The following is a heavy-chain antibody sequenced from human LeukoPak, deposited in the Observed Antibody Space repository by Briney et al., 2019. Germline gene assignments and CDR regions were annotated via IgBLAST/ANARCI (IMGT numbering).Heavy chain of an antibody. V-gene: IGHV1-18*01. CDR1: GYTFTYYV. Sequence: ASVKVSCKTSGYTFTYYVISWVRQAPGQGLEWMGWINAYNGNTNDAQKFQGRVTMTTDTSTSTAYMELRSLRSDDTAVYYCARRVGTKQLAKNYYYYYMDVWGKGTTVTVSS. CDR3: ARRVGTKQLAKNYYYYYMDV. D-gene: IGHD6-6*01. J-gene: IGHJ6*03. CDR2: INAYNGNT.